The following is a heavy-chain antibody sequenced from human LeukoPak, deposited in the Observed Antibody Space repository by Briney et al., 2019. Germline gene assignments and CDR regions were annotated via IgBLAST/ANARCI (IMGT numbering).Heavy chain of an antibody. Sequence: PSETLSLTCTVSGGSISSYYWSWIRQPAGKGLEWIGRIYTSGSTNYNPSLKSRVTMSVDTSKNQFSLKLSSVTAADTAVYYCARTGIVGATDKTADYWGQGTLVTVSS. V-gene: IGHV4-4*07. J-gene: IGHJ4*02. CDR2: IYTSGST. D-gene: IGHD1-26*01. CDR1: GGSISSYY. CDR3: ARTGIVGATDKTADY.